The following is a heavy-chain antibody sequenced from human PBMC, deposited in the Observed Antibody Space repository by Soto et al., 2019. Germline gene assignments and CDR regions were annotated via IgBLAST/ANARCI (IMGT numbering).Heavy chain of an antibody. D-gene: IGHD5-12*01. V-gene: IGHV4-39*01. CDR1: GGSISSSSYY. CDR3: ARQSSSGPAFDI. Sequence: PSETLSLTCTVSGGSISSSSYYWGWIRQPPGKGLEWIGSIYYSGSTYYNPSLKSRVTISVDTSKNQFPLKLSSVTAADTAVYYCARQSSSGPAFDIWGQGTMVTVSS. CDR2: IYYSGST. J-gene: IGHJ3*02.